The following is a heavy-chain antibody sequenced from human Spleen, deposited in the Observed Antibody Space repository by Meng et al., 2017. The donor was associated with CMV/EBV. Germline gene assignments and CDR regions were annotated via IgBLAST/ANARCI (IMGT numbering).Heavy chain of an antibody. CDR1: GYTFINYG. CDR2: ISADSGKT. J-gene: IGHJ5*02. D-gene: IGHD6-6*01. Sequence: ASVKVSCKATGYTFINYGISWVRQAPGQGLEWVGWISADSGKTNYAQNLQGRVTMTTDTSTTIAYMELRTLRSDDTAVYYCARWYSSSSGGDYWFDPWGQGTLVTVSS. V-gene: IGHV1-18*01. CDR3: ARWYSSSSGGDYWFDP.